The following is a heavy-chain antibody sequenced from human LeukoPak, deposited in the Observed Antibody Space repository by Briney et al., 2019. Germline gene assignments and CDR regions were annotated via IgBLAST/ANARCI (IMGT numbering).Heavy chain of an antibody. Sequence: GGSLRLSCAASGFTVSSNYMSWVRQAPGKGLEWVSAISGSGGSTYYADSVKGRFTISRDNSKNTLYLQMNSLRAEDTAVYYCAKVATDSSGYYLHYFDYWGQGTLVTVSS. D-gene: IGHD3-22*01. CDR1: GFTVSSNY. CDR3: AKVATDSSGYYLHYFDY. V-gene: IGHV3-23*01. J-gene: IGHJ4*02. CDR2: ISGSGGST.